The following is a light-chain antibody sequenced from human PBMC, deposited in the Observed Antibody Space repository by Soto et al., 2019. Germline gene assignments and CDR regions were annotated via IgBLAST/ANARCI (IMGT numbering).Light chain of an antibody. Sequence: ALTQPASVSGSPGQSITISCTGTSSDIGGYNYVSWYQQHPGKAPKLMIFDVSNRPSGVSNRFSGSKSGNTASLTISGLQAEDEADYYCSSYTTSSTSVFGGGTKVTVL. CDR2: DVS. CDR3: SSYTTSSTSV. V-gene: IGLV2-14*01. J-gene: IGLJ2*01. CDR1: SSDIGGYNY.